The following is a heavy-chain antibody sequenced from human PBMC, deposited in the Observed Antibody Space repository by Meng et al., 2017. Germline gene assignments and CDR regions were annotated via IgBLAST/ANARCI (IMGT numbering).Heavy chain of an antibody. V-gene: IGHV3-21*01. CDR1: GFTFSSYS. J-gene: IGHJ5*02. CDR2: ISSSSSYI. Sequence: GESLKISCAASGFTFSSYSMNWVRQAPGKGLEWVSSISSSSSYIYYADSVKGRFTISRDNAKNSLYLQMNSLRAEDTALYYCARDHYNLLDPWGQGTLVTVSS. CDR3: ARDHYNLLDP.